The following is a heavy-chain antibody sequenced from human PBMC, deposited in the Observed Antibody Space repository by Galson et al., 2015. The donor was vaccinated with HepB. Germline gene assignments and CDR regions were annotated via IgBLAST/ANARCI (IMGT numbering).Heavy chain of an antibody. Sequence: SLRLSCAASGFTFSSYSMNWVRQAPGKGLEWVSSISSSSSYIYYADSVKGRFTISRDNAKNSLYLQMNSLRAEDTAVYYCARETRVRGVGVGAFDIWGQGTMVTVSS. J-gene: IGHJ3*02. CDR2: ISSSSSYI. D-gene: IGHD3-10*01. CDR3: ARETRVRGVGVGAFDI. V-gene: IGHV3-21*01. CDR1: GFTFSSYS.